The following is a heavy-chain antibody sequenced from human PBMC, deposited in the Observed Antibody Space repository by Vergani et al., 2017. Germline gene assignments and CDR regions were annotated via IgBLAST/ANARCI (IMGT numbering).Heavy chain of an antibody. J-gene: IGHJ3*01. CDR3: VRERAPLDAFDV. CDR1: GFTFTDYG. Sequence: QAQLVESGVGVVQPGSSLRLSCAASGFTFTDYGMHWVRQAPGKGLEWVAVIWSNGVNKYYADSVRGRFTFSRDNSRYTLELQMDSLRAEDTAVYHCVRERAPLDAFDVWGKGTMVTVSS. CDR2: IWSNGVNK. V-gene: IGHV3-33*01.